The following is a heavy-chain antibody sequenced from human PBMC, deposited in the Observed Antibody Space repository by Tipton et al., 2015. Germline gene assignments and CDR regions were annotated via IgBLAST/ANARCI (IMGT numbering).Heavy chain of an antibody. CDR1: GGSFSDYY. CDR3: ARGRGDAYLQHFDY. CDR2: VNPFRTT. D-gene: IGHD3-16*01. V-gene: IGHV4-34*01. J-gene: IGHJ4*02. Sequence: TLSLTCAVYGGSFSDYYWSWIRQSPGTGLEWIGGVNPFRTTYYTPSLKSRVTLSVDTSMNHFSLTLKSVTAADTSVYFCARGRGDAYLQHFDYWGQGTVVTVSS.